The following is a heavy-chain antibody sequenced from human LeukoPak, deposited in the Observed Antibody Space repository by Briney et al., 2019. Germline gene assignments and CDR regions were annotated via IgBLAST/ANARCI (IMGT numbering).Heavy chain of an antibody. CDR3: ARQKSYGDYDYYYYGMDV. CDR1: GGSISSYY. Sequence: SETLSLTCTVSGGSISSYYWSWIRQPPGKGLEWIGYISYSGSTNYNPSLKSRVTISVDPSKNQFSLRLSSVTAADTAVYYCARQKSYGDYDYYYYGMDVWGQGTTVTVSS. D-gene: IGHD4-17*01. J-gene: IGHJ6*02. V-gene: IGHV4-59*08. CDR2: ISYSGST.